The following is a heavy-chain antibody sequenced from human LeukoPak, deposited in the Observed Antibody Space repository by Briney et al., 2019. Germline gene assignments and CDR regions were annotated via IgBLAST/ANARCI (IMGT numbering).Heavy chain of an antibody. CDR2: ISAYNGNT. V-gene: IGHV1-18*01. Sequence: ASVKVSCKASGYTFTSYSISWVRQAPGQGPEWMGWISAYNGNTNYAQKLQGRVTMTTDTSTSTAYMELRSLRSDDTAVYYCARVTILVATGTDWFDPWGQGTLVTASS. CDR1: GYTFTSYS. D-gene: IGHD2-8*02. CDR3: ARVTILVATGTDWFDP. J-gene: IGHJ5*02.